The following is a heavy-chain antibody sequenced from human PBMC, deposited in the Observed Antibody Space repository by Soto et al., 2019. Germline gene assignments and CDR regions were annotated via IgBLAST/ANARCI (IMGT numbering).Heavy chain of an antibody. Sequence: ASVNVSCKASGYTFTGYYMHWVRQAPGQGLEWMGWINPNSGGTNYAQKFQGRVTMTRDTSISTAYMELSRLRSDDTAVYYCARDGLSVELRRTYKWFDSWGPGTLVTV. J-gene: IGHJ5*01. CDR1: GYTFTGYY. D-gene: IGHD1-7*01. CDR2: INPNSGGT. CDR3: ARDGLSVELRRTYKWFDS. V-gene: IGHV1-2*02.